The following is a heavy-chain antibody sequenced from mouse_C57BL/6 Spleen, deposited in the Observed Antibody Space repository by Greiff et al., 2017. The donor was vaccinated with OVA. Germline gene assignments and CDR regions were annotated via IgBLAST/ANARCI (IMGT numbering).Heavy chain of an antibody. V-gene: IGHV1-50*01. J-gene: IGHJ2*01. CDR1: GYTFTSYW. CDR3: ARRGLSYFDY. CDR2: IDPSDSYT. Sequence: VQLQQPGAELVKPGASVKLSCKASGYTFTSYWMQWVKQRPGQGLEWIGEIDPSDSYTNYNQKFKGKATLTVDTSSSTAYMQLSSLTSEDSAVYYCARRGLSYFDYWGQGTTLTVSS. D-gene: IGHD3-3*01.